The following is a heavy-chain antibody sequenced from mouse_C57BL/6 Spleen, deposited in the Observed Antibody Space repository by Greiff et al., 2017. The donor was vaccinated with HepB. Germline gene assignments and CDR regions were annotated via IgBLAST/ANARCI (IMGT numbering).Heavy chain of an antibody. Sequence: QVTLKVSGAELVRPGASVTLSCKASGYTFTDYEMHWVKQTPVHGLEWIGAIDPETGGTAYNQKFKGKAILTADKSSSTAYMELRSLTSEDSAVYYCTKITTEDYWGQGTTLTVSS. D-gene: IGHD1-1*01. CDR3: TKITTEDY. V-gene: IGHV1-15*01. CDR2: IDPETGGT. J-gene: IGHJ2*01. CDR1: GYTFTDYE.